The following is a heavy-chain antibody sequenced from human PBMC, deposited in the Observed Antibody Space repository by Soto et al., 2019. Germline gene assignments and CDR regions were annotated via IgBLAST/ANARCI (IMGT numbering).Heavy chain of an antibody. D-gene: IGHD6-13*01. CDR1: GYTFTSYY. V-gene: IGHV1-2*04. CDR2: INPNSGGT. CDR3: ARERSSSWYGKNYYYGMDV. Sequence: ASVKVSCKASGYTFTSYYMHWVRQAPGQGLEWMGWINPNSGGTNYAQKFKGWVTMTRDTSISTAYMELSRLRSDDTAVYYCARERSSSWYGKNYYYGMDVWGQGTTVTVSS. J-gene: IGHJ6*02.